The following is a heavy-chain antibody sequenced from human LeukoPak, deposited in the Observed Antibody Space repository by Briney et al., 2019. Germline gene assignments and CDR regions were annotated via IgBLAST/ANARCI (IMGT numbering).Heavy chain of an antibody. J-gene: IGHJ5*02. CDR2: ISGNGART. CDR3: AKVAEMDTILGKFDN. CDR1: GFTFSSYA. Sequence: PGGSLRLSCAASGFTFSSYAMSWVRQAPGKGLEWVSAISGNGARTYYADSVKGRFTISRDNSKNTLYLQMNSLRAEDTAVYYCAKVAEMDTILGKFDNWGQGTLVTVSP. V-gene: IGHV3-23*01. D-gene: IGHD5-24*01.